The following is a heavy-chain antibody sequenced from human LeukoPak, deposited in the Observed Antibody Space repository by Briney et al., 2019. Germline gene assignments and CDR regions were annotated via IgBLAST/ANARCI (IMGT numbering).Heavy chain of an antibody. J-gene: IGHJ4*02. CDR2: ISSSSSTI. CDR3: ARDDYGDYVRPPGLDY. V-gene: IGHV3-48*03. Sequence: GGSLRLSCAASGFTFSSYEMNWVRQAPGKGLEWVSYISSSSSTIYYADSVKGRFTISRDNAKNSLYLQMNSLRAEDTAVYYCARDDYGDYVRPPGLDYWGQGTLVTVSS. D-gene: IGHD4-17*01. CDR1: GFTFSSYE.